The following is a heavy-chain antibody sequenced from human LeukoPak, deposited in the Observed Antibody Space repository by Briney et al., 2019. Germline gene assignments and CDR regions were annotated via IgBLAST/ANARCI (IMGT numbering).Heavy chain of an antibody. CDR1: GGSISSGDYY. Sequence: SETLSLTCTVSGGSISSGDYYWSWIRQPPGKGLEWIGYIYYSGSTYYNPSLKSRVTISVDTSKNQFSLKLSSVTAADTAVYYCARDPAITIFGVVSAPWGQGTLVTVSS. CDR3: ARDPAITIFGVVSAP. J-gene: IGHJ4*02. V-gene: IGHV4-30-4*08. CDR2: IYYSGST. D-gene: IGHD3-3*01.